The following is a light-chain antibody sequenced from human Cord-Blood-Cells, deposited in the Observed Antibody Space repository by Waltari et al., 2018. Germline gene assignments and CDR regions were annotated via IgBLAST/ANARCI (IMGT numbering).Light chain of an antibody. J-gene: IGLJ3*02. CDR1: SSDVGGYNY. CDR3: CSYAGSYTWV. Sequence: QSALTQPRSVSGSPGQSVTISCTGTSSDVGGYNYVSWSQQHPGKAPKLMIYDVSKRPSGVPGRFSGSRSGNTAYLTISGLQAADEADYYCCSYAGSYTWVFGGGTKLTVL. CDR2: DVS. V-gene: IGLV2-11*01.